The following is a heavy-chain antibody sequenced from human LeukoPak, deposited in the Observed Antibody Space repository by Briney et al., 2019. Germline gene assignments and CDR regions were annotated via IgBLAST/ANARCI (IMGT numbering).Heavy chain of an antibody. CDR3: ARFPSLLPFDY. D-gene: IGHD1-26*01. Sequence: ASVKVSCKASGYTFTRYYMHWVRQAPEEGLEWMGWINPNNGGTNYAPKFQGRVTMTRDTSISTAYMELSSLRSDDTAVYYCARFPSLLPFDYWGQETLVTVSS. V-gene: IGHV1-2*02. J-gene: IGHJ4*02. CDR2: INPNNGGT. CDR1: GYTFTRYY.